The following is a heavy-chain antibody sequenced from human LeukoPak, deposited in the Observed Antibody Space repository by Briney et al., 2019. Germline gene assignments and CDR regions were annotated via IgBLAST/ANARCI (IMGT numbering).Heavy chain of an antibody. D-gene: IGHD3-16*02. CDR1: GYTLLELS. CDR3: ATAFGGVIAPPPY. V-gene: IGHV1-24*01. J-gene: IGHJ4*01. CDR2: FDPEDGET. Sequence: ASVKVSCKVSGYTLLELSMHWVRPAPGKGLEWMGGFDPEDGETNYAQTFQGRVTMNEDTYTDAVYMALSGLRSEDTAVYYCATAFGGVIAPPPYWGQGTLVTVSS.